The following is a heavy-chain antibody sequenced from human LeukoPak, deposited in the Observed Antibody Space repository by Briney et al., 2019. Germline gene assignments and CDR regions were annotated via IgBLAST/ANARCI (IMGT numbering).Heavy chain of an antibody. D-gene: IGHD6-13*01. Sequence: VGSLRLSCAASGFLFGEYGMHWVRQAPGKGLVWVSRINSDGSSTSYADSVKGRFTISRDNAKNTLYLQMNSLRAEDTAVYYCARDYWAAAGTSFDYWGQGTLVTVSS. J-gene: IGHJ4*02. CDR2: INSDGSST. CDR1: GFLFGEYG. V-gene: IGHV3-74*01. CDR3: ARDYWAAAGTSFDY.